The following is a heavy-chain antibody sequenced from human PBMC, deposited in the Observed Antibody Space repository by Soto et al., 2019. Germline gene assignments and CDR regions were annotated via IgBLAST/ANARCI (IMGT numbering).Heavy chain of an antibody. CDR2: ISGSGGST. D-gene: IGHD3-10*01. CDR3: ANRNDYGSGSYFPFDH. Sequence: EVQLLESGGGLVQPGGSLRLSCAASGFTFSSYGMSWVRQAPGKGLEWVSSISGSGGSTYYADSVKGRFTISRDNSKNTLYLQMSSLRAEVTAVYYCANRNDYGSGSYFPFDHWGQGTLVTVSS. V-gene: IGHV3-23*01. J-gene: IGHJ4*02. CDR1: GFTFSSYG.